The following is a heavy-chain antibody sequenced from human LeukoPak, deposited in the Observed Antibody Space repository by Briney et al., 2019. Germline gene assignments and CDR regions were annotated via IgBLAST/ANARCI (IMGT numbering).Heavy chain of an antibody. CDR2: INHSGST. CDR3: ASLYSSSWYRY. D-gene: IGHD6-13*01. Sequence: SETLSLTCAVYGGSFSGYYWSWIRQPPGKGLEWIGEINHSGSTYYNPSLKSRVTISVDTSKNQFSLKLSSVTAADTAVYYCASLYSSSWYRYWGQGTLVTVSS. CDR1: GGSFSGYY. V-gene: IGHV4-34*01. J-gene: IGHJ4*02.